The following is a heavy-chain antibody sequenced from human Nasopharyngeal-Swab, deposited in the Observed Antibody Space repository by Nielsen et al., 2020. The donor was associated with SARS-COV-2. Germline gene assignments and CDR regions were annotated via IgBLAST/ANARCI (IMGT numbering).Heavy chain of an antibody. CDR2: IYYSGST. Sequence: SETLSLTCAVYGGSFSGYYWSWIRQPPGKGLEWIGYIYYSGSTNYNPSLKSRVTISVDTSKNQFSLKLSSVTAEDTAVYYCARDRDSSGWFDYWGQGTLVTVSS. CDR3: ARDRDSSGWFDY. J-gene: IGHJ4*02. D-gene: IGHD6-19*01. V-gene: IGHV4-59*01. CDR1: GGSFSGYY.